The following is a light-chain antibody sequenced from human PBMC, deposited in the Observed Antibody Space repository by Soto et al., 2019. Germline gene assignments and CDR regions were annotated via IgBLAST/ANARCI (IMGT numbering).Light chain of an antibody. J-gene: IGLJ3*02. CDR2: EVS. CDR3: STYAGSNNPVM. Sequence: QSALTQPPSASGSPGQSVTISCTGTSSDVGGYNYVSWYQQHPGKAPKFLIFEVSRRPSGVPDRFPGSTSGNTASLTVPGLLVDDEADYYCSTYAGSNNPVMFGGGTQVTV. CDR1: SSDVGGYNY. V-gene: IGLV2-8*01.